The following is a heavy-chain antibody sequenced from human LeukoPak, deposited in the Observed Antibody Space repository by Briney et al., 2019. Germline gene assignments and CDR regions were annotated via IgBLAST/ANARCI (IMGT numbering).Heavy chain of an antibody. CDR2: IYHSGSI. V-gene: IGHV4-38-2*02. J-gene: IGHJ4*02. CDR3: ATRIAVAGTFDY. Sequence: SETLSLTCTVSGYSISSGYYWGWIRQPPGKGLEWTGSIYHSGSIYYNPSLKSRVTISVDTSKNQFSLKLSSVTAADTAVYYCATRIAVAGTFDYWGQGTLVTVSS. CDR1: GYSISSGYY. D-gene: IGHD6-19*01.